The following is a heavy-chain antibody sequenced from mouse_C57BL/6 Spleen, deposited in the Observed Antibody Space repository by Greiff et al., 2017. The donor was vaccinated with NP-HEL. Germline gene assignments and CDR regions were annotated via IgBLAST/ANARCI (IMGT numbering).Heavy chain of an antibody. V-gene: IGHV1-81*01. CDR3: ARERYYGSSQYYFDY. Sequence: QVQLQQSGAELARPGASVKLSCKASGYTFTSYGISWVKQRTGQGLEWIGEIYPRSGNTYYNEKFKGKATLTADKSSSTAYMELRSLTSEDSAVYFCARERYYGSSQYYFDYWGQGTTLTVSS. CDR1: GYTFTSYG. J-gene: IGHJ2*01. CDR2: IYPRSGNT. D-gene: IGHD1-1*01.